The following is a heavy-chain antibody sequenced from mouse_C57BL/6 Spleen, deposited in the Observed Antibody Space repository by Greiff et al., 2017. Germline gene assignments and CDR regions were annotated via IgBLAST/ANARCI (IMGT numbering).Heavy chain of an antibody. CDR1: GYTFTSYW. CDR3: AYSSSYGGYYFDY. D-gene: IGHD1-1*01. J-gene: IGHJ2*01. V-gene: IGHV1-7*01. CDR2: INPSSGYT. Sequence: QVQLQQSGAELAKPGASVKLSCKASGYTFTSYWMHWVKQRPGQGLEWIGYINPSSGYTTYNQKFKDKATLTADKSSRTAYMQLSSLTYEDSGVDYCAYSSSYGGYYFDYWGKGTTLTVAS.